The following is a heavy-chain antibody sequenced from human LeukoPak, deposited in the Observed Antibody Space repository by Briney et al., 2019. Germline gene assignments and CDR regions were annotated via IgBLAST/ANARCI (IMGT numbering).Heavy chain of an antibody. Sequence: PGRSLRLSCAASGFTFSSYGMHWVRRAPGKGLEWVAVISYDGSNKYYADSVKGRFTISRDNSRNTLYLQVSSLKAEDTAVYYCARSPIVVRPTYSYYYGMDVWGQGTSVTVSS. J-gene: IGHJ6*02. CDR2: ISYDGSNK. D-gene: IGHD2-15*01. CDR1: GFTFSSYG. V-gene: IGHV3-30*03. CDR3: ARSPIVVRPTYSYYYGMDV.